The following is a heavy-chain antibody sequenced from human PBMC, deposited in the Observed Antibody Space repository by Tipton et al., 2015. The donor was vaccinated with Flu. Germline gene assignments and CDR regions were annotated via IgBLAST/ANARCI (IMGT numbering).Heavy chain of an antibody. CDR1: GGSLGTYY. J-gene: IGHJ4*01. CDR3: ARLNSGWVDY. Sequence: GLVKPSETLSLTCNVTGGSLGTYYWSWIRQPPGKGLESIGYIFYTGSTDYNPSLKSRVAISLDASKNQFSLKLTSVTPADTAMYYCARLNSGWVDYWGQGTLATVSS. D-gene: IGHD6-19*01. CDR2: IFYTGST. V-gene: IGHV4-59*01.